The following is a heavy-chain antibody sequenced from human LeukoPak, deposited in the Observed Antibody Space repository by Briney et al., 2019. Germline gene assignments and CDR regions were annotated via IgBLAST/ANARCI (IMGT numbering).Heavy chain of an antibody. D-gene: IGHD6-19*01. Sequence: ASVKVSCKASGYTFTGYYMHWVRQAPGQGLEWMGWINPNSGGTNYAQKFQGRVTMTRDTSISTAYMELSRLRSDDTAVYYCARGRLGAVAGRAFDIWGQGTMVTVSS. J-gene: IGHJ3*02. CDR1: GYTFTGYY. V-gene: IGHV1-2*02. CDR3: ARGRLGAVAGRAFDI. CDR2: INPNSGGT.